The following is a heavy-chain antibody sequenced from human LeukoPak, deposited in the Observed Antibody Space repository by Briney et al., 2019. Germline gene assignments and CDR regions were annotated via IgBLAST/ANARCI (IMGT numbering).Heavy chain of an antibody. CDR3: ARETVVTQGSYYFDY. Sequence: ASVKVSCKASGYTFTGYRLHWVRQAPGQGLEWMGWVTPNTGGTFYAQKFQGRVTMTGDTSISTAYMELSRLRSDDTAVYYCARETVVTQGSYYFDYWGQGTLVTVSP. CDR1: GYTFTGYR. CDR2: VTPNTGGT. J-gene: IGHJ4*02. D-gene: IGHD4-23*01. V-gene: IGHV1-2*02.